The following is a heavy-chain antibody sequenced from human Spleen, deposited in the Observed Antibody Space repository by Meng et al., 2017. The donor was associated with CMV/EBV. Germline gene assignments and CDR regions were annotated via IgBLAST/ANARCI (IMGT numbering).Heavy chain of an antibody. CDR2: IYYSGST. CDR3: ASLYGDSSVWYLDL. D-gene: IGHD4-17*01. V-gene: IGHV4-59*06. Sequence: VQLQQVGAGLLKPSETLSPHCTVSGGSISSYYWSWIRQHPGKGLEYIGYIYYSGSTYYNPSLKSRVIISVDTSKNQFSLRLNSVTAADTAVYYCASLYGDSSVWYLDLWGRGTLVTVSS. CDR1: GGSISSYY. J-gene: IGHJ2*01.